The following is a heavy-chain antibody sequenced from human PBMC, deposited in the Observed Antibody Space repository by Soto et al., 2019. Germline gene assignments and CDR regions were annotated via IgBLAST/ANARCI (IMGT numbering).Heavy chain of an antibody. CDR3: ARQGSGVRGVIKPVRKTGSAFDI. CDR1: GGSFSGYY. V-gene: IGHV4-34*01. Sequence: SETLSLTCAVYGGSFSGYYWSWIRQPPGKGLEWIGEINHSGSTNYNPSLKSRVTISVDTSKNQFSLKLSSVTAADTAVYYCARQGSGVRGVIKPVRKTGSAFDIWGQGTMVTVSS. J-gene: IGHJ3*02. D-gene: IGHD3-10*01. CDR2: INHSGST.